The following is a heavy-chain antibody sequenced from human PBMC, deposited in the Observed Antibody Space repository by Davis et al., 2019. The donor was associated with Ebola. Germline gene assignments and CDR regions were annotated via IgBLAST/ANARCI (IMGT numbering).Heavy chain of an antibody. CDR3: ARDWQAWELLFVGFDY. J-gene: IGHJ4*02. Sequence: GESLKISCAVSGFTFSSFGMSWVRQAPGKGLEWVSGISGSGHNTYYVDSVKGRFTISRDNAKNSLYLQMNSLRAEDTAVYYCARDWQAWELLFVGFDYWGQGTLVTVSS. D-gene: IGHD1-26*01. V-gene: IGHV3-23*01. CDR2: ISGSGHNT. CDR1: GFTFSSFG.